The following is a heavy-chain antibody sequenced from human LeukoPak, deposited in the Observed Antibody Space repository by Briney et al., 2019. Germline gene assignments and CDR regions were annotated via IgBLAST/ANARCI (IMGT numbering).Heavy chain of an antibody. D-gene: IGHD2-8*01. CDR2: ISGSGGST. Sequence: PGGSLRLSCAASGFTFSSYAMSWVRQAPGKGLEWVSAISGSGGSTYYADSVKGRFTISRDNSKNTLYLQMNSLRAEDTAVYYCAKVAGPVMVYAIGGLDYWGQGTLVTVSS. J-gene: IGHJ4*02. CDR1: GFTFSSYA. CDR3: AKVAGPVMVYAIGGLDY. V-gene: IGHV3-23*01.